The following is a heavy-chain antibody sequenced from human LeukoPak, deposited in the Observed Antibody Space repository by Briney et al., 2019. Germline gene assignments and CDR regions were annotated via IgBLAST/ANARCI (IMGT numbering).Heavy chain of an antibody. CDR2: ISTDGGRT. CDR1: GFTFTDYW. V-gene: IGHV3-74*01. Sequence: PGGSLRLSCAASGFTFTDYWMHWVRQRPGEGLVRVSHISTDGGRTNYADSVKGRFTTSRDNTKNTVYLQMSSLRAEDTAVYYCSPGFAFDVWGQGTMVTVSS. CDR3: SPGFAFDV. J-gene: IGHJ3*01. D-gene: IGHD2-15*01.